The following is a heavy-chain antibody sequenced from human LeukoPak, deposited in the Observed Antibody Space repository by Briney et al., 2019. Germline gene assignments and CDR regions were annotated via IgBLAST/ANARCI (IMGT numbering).Heavy chain of an antibody. D-gene: IGHD5-18*01. J-gene: IGHJ4*02. CDR2: ISGSGGSK. Sequence: PGGSLRLSCAASGFTFSSYAMTWVRQAPGKGLEWVSTISGSGGSKYYADSVKGRFTISRDNSKNTLYLQMNSLRAEDTAVYYCTKDRLTGYSFGYSYFDYWGQGTLVTVSS. V-gene: IGHV3-23*01. CDR3: TKDRLTGYSFGYSYFDY. CDR1: GFTFSSYA.